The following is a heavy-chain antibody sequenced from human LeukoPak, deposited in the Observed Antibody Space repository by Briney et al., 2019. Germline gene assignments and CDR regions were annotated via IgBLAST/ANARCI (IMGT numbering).Heavy chain of an antibody. D-gene: IGHD2-15*01. V-gene: IGHV3-15*01. CDR2: IKSKTDGGTT. CDR1: GFTFSNAW. J-gene: IGHJ1*01. Sequence: GGSLRLSCAASGFTFSNAWMSWVRQAPGKGLEWVGRIKSKTDGGTTDYAAPVKGRFTISRDDSKNTLYLQMNSLKTEDTAVYYCTTTSLRSGGPSSMDFQHWGQGTLVTVSS. CDR3: TTTSLRSGGPSSMDFQH.